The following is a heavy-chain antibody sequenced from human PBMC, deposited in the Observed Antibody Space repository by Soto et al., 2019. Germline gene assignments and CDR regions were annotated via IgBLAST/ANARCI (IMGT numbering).Heavy chain of an antibody. Sequence: SEPLSHNRTVSGASTTSDHYYCSWIRQPPGKCLEWIGYIYYSGDTSYNPSLKSRVTISIDTSKNQFSLKLSSVTAADTAFYYCAREGALLFGGNSDYYSTMDVWGQGTTVT. J-gene: IGHJ6*02. V-gene: IGHV4-30-4*01. CDR2: IYYSGDT. D-gene: IGHD2-21*02. CDR3: AREGALLFGGNSDYYSTMDV. CDR1: GASTTSDHYY.